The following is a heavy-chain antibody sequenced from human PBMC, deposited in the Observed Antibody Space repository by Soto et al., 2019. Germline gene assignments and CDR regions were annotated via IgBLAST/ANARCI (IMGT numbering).Heavy chain of an antibody. CDR1: GFTCSSYA. Sequence: EVQLLESGGGLVQPGGSLRLSCAASGFTCSSYAMSWVRQAPGKGLEWVSAISGSGGSTYYADSVKGRFTISRDNSKNTLYLQMNSLRAEDTAVYYCARDCIAAAGDNENYYYYYMDVWGKGNTVTVSS. D-gene: IGHD6-13*01. CDR3: ARDCIAAAGDNENYYYYYMDV. CDR2: ISGSGGST. J-gene: IGHJ6*03. V-gene: IGHV3-23*01.